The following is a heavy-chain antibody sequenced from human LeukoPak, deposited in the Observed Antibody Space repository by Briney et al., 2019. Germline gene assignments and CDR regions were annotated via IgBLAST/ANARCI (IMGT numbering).Heavy chain of an antibody. D-gene: IGHD3-22*01. CDR2: ISYDGSNK. CDR1: GFTFSSYG. Sequence: GGSLRLSCAASGFTFSSYGIHWVRQAPGKGLEWVAIISYDGSNKYYADSVKGRFTISRDNSKNTLYLQMNSLRAEDTAMYYCAKDGIVVSYFDYWGQGTLVTVSA. V-gene: IGHV3-30*18. J-gene: IGHJ4*02. CDR3: AKDGIVVSYFDY.